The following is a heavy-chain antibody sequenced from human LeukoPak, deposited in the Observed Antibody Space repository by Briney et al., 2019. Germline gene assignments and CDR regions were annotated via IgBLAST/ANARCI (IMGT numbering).Heavy chain of an antibody. D-gene: IGHD3-10*01. CDR3: AREGRGWYFDL. V-gene: IGHV1-2*02. CDR1: GYGFTGYY. Sequence: ASVKVSCKASGYGFTGYYMHWVRQAPGQGLEWMGWINPNSGGTNYAQKYQGRVTMTRDTSISTAYMDLSRLRSDDAAVYYCAREGRGWYFDLWGRGTLVTVSS. CDR2: INPNSGGT. J-gene: IGHJ2*01.